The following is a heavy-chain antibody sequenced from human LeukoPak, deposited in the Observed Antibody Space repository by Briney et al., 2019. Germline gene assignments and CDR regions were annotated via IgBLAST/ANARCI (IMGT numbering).Heavy chain of an antibody. D-gene: IGHD3-10*01. V-gene: IGHV3-30*02. CDR2: IRYDGSNK. Sequence: GGSLRLSCAASGFTFSSYGMHWVRQAPGKGLEWVAFIRYDGSNKYYADSVKGRFTISRDNSKNTLYLQMNSLRAEDTAVYYCARDARGSGSYYWINWFDPWGQGTLVTVSS. CDR3: ARDARGSGSYYWINWFDP. J-gene: IGHJ5*02. CDR1: GFTFSSYG.